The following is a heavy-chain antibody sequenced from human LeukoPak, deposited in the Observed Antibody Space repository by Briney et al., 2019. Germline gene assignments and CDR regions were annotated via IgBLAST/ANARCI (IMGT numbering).Heavy chain of an antibody. CDR1: GGTFSSYA. Sequence: SVKVSCKASGGTFSSYAISWVRQAPGQGLEWMGRIIPIFGTANYAQKFQGRVTITTDESTSTAYMELSSLRPEDTAVYYCARARNYYDSREEYFDYWGQGTLVTVSS. CDR2: IIPIFGTA. V-gene: IGHV1-69*05. D-gene: IGHD3-22*01. CDR3: ARARNYYDSREEYFDY. J-gene: IGHJ4*02.